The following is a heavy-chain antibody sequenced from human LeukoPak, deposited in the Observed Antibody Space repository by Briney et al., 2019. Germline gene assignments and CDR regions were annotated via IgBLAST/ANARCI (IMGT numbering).Heavy chain of an antibody. Sequence: GRSLRLSCAASGFTFSSYAMHWVRQAPGKGLEWVAVISYDGSNKYYADSVKGRFTISRDNSKNTLYLQMNSLRAEDTAVYYCARDKGRFGELPIDYWGQGTLVTVSS. V-gene: IGHV3-30-3*01. J-gene: IGHJ4*02. D-gene: IGHD3-10*01. CDR2: ISYDGSNK. CDR1: GFTFSSYA. CDR3: ARDKGRFGELPIDY.